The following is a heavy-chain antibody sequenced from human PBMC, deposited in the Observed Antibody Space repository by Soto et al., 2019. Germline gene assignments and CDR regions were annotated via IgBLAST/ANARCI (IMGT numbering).Heavy chain of an antibody. D-gene: IGHD6-13*01. CDR3: ARNIGGLAAAGRYYYYGMDV. V-gene: IGHV1-69*01. Sequence: QVQLVQSGAEVKKPGSSVKVSCTASGGTFSSYAISWVRQAPGQGLEWMRGIIPIFGTANYAQKFQGRVTITADESTSTAYMELSSLRSEDTAVYYCARNIGGLAAAGRYYYYGMDVWGQGTTVTVSS. J-gene: IGHJ6*02. CDR1: GGTFSSYA. CDR2: IIPIFGTA.